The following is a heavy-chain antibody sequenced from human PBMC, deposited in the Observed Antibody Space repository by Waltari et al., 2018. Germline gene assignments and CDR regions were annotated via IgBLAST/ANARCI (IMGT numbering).Heavy chain of an antibody. CDR1: GGSISSSNW. CDR3: ARGRGSYSDY. Sequence: QVQLQESGPGLVKLSGTLSLTCPVSGGSISSSNWWSWVRQPPGKGLEWIGEIYHSGSTNYNPSLRSRVTISVDTSKNQFSLKLGSVTAADTAVYYCARGRGSYSDYWGQGTLVTVSS. D-gene: IGHD1-26*01. CDR2: IYHSGST. V-gene: IGHV4-4*02. J-gene: IGHJ4*02.